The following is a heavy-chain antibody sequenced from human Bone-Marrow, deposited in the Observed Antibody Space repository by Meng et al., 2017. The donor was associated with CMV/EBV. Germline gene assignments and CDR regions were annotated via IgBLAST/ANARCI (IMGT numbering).Heavy chain of an antibody. D-gene: IGHD4-23*01. CDR1: GYTFTGYY. CDR3: ARGAYYGGNSKVFSY. CDR2: INPNSGGT. J-gene: IGHJ1*01. V-gene: IGHV1-2*02. Sequence: ASVKVSCKASGYTFTGYYMHWVRQAPGQGLEWMGWINPNSGGTNYAQKFQGRVTMTRDTSISTAYMELSRLRSDDTAVYYCARGAYYGGNSKVFSYWGQGTLVPVSS.